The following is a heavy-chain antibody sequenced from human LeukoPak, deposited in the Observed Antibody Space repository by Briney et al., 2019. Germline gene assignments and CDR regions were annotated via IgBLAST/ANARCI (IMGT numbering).Heavy chain of an antibody. Sequence: GASVKVSCKASGGTFSSYAISWVRQAPGQGLEWMGGIIPIFGTANYAQKFQGRVTITADKSTSTAYMELSSLRAEDTAVYYCAKDLGRGYSGYDLVDYWGQGTLVTVSS. V-gene: IGHV1-69*06. J-gene: IGHJ4*02. D-gene: IGHD5-12*01. CDR3: AKDLGRGYSGYDLVDY. CDR2: IIPIFGTA. CDR1: GGTFSSYA.